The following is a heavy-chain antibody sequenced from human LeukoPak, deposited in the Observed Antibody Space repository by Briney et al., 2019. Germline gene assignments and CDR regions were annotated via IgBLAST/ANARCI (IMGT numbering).Heavy chain of an antibody. CDR1: GFTFSSYA. Sequence: GGSLRLSCAASGFTFSSYAVSWVRQAPGKGLEWVSAISGSGGSTYYADSVKGRFTISRDNSKNTLYLQMNSLRAEDTAVYYCAKEPELRYFDWLPTYYFDYWGQGTLVTVSS. V-gene: IGHV3-23*01. CDR3: AKEPELRYFDWLPTYYFDY. D-gene: IGHD3-9*01. CDR2: ISGSGGST. J-gene: IGHJ4*02.